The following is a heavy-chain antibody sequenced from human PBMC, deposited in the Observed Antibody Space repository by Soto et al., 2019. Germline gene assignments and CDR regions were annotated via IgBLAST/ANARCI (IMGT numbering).Heavy chain of an antibody. Sequence: PGGSLSLSCAASGFTFSGSAVHWVRQASGKGLEWVGRIRSKTKGSATAYAASVKGRFTISRDDSNNTAYLHMSSLKTEDTALYYCNSPAKVGGTVFLNELWGKGTLITVSS. D-gene: IGHD2-8*01. CDR3: NSPAKVGGTVFLNEL. J-gene: IGHJ4*02. CDR2: IRSKTKGSAT. CDR1: GFTFSGSA. V-gene: IGHV3-73*01.